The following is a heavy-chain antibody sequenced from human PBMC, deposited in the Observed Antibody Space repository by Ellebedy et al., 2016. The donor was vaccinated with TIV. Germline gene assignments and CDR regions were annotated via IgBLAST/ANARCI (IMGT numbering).Heavy chain of an antibody. J-gene: IGHJ4*02. Sequence: SVKVSXXASGGTFSSYAISWVRQAPGQGLEWMGGIIPIFGTANYAQKFQGRVTITADESTSTAYMELSSLRSEDTAVYYCASGWLQLEGGYYFDYWGQGTLVTVSS. CDR3: ASGWLQLEGGYYFDY. CDR1: GGTFSSYA. D-gene: IGHD5-24*01. CDR2: IIPIFGTA. V-gene: IGHV1-69*13.